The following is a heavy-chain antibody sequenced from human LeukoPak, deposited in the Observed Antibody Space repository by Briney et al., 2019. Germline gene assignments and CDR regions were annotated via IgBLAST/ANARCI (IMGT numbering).Heavy chain of an antibody. CDR1: GFTFRAYV. D-gene: IGHD2-8*02. CDR2: ISNDGSDK. CDR3: ARDGGYTGGWTYGAGDF. V-gene: IGHV3-30*04. Sequence: GGSLRLSCAASGFTFRAYVMHWVRQATGKGLECVAVISNDGSDKYYADSVKGRFSISRDNSKNTLYLQMSSLRTEDTAVYYCARDGGYTGGWTYGAGDFWGQGTLVTVSS. J-gene: IGHJ4*02.